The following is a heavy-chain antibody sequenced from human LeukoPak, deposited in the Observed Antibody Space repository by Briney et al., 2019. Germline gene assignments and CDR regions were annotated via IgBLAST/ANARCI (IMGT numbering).Heavy chain of an antibody. CDR1: GYTFTDHA. Sequence: ASVKVSCKASGYTFTDHAMHWVRQVPGQGLEWMGWINTNTGNPTYAQGFTGRFVFSLDTSVTSAFLQIATLKAEDTAIYYCARGGIAAAVPDFGHWGQGTLLTVSS. V-gene: IGHV7-4-1*01. CDR2: INTNTGNP. J-gene: IGHJ4*02. D-gene: IGHD6-25*01. CDR3: ARGGIAAAVPDFGH.